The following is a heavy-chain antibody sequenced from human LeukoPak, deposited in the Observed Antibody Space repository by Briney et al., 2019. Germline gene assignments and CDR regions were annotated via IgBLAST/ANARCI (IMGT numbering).Heavy chain of an antibody. Sequence: PSETLSLTCSVSGYYINNGDYWGWIRQPPGKGLEWIGSIYYSGSTYYNPSLKSRVTISVDTSKNQFSLKLSSVTAADTAVYYCARDGEGWNYVRFNFDYWGQGTLVTVSS. D-gene: IGHD1-7*01. CDR3: ARDGEGWNYVRFNFDY. CDR2: IYYSGST. V-gene: IGHV4-38-2*02. CDR1: GYYINNGDY. J-gene: IGHJ4*02.